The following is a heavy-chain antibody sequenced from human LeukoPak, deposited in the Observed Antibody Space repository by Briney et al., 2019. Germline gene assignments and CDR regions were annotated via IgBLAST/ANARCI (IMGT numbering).Heavy chain of an antibody. CDR2: IYTSGST. D-gene: IGHD3-3*01. CDR3: ARDSDDFWSGYPEY. CDR1: GGSISSGSYY. V-gene: IGHV4-61*02. J-gene: IGHJ4*02. Sequence: SETLSLTCTFCGGSISSGSYYWSWIRQPAGKGLEWIGRIYTSGSTNYNPSLKSRVTISVDTSKNQFSLKLSSVTAADTAVYYCARDSDDFWSGYPEYWGQGTLVTVSS.